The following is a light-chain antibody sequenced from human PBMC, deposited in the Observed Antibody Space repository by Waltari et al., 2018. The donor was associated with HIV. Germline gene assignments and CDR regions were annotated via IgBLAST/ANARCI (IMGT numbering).Light chain of an antibody. CDR1: TSDVGLYKF. CDR3: SSYTSINTRV. J-gene: IGLJ1*01. V-gene: IGLV2-14*03. CDR2: DVN. Sequence: QSALTQPASVSESPGQSTTLSCTGTTSDVGLYKFASWYHTYPGRAPKLLIYDVNNRAAGVSNRFSGSKSGDTASLTISGLQAEDEADYYCSSYTSINTRVFGTGTTVTVL.